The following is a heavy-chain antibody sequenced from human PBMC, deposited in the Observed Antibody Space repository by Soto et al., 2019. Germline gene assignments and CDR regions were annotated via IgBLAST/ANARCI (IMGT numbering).Heavy chain of an antibody. Sequence: ASVKVSCKASGGTFSSYTISWVRQAPGQGLEWMGRIIPILGIANYAQKFQGRVTITADKSTSTAYMELSSLRSEDTAVYYCAREGAYPKPTPDLEWLLNWFDPWGQGTLVTVSS. CDR1: GGTFSSYT. CDR2: IIPILGIA. D-gene: IGHD3-3*01. CDR3: AREGAYPKPTPDLEWLLNWFDP. J-gene: IGHJ5*02. V-gene: IGHV1-69*04.